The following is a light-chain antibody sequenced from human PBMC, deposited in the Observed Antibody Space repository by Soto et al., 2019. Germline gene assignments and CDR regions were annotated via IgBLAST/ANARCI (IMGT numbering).Light chain of an antibody. CDR1: RTDVGNYNL. CDR2: EGT. V-gene: IGLV2-23*01. CDR3: CSYATTSTLGV. J-gene: IGLJ2*01. Sequence: HSALTQPASVSGSPGKSITISCTGSRTDVGNYNLVSWYQQHPGKVPKVMIYEGTKRPSGVSIRVSGSKSGNTASLTISGLQAEDEADDYGCSYATTSTLGVFGRGTKVTVL.